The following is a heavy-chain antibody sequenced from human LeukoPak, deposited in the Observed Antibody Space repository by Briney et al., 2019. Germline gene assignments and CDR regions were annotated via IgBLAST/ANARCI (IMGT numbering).Heavy chain of an antibody. CDR2: MNPNSVNT. V-gene: IGHV1-8*03. D-gene: IGHD6-13*01. CDR3: ARARRITIPYSSSWYGHNNWFDP. J-gene: IGHJ5*02. Sequence: ASVKVSCKASGYTFTSYYINWVRQATGQGVEWMGWMNPNSVNTGYAQKFQGRVTITRNTSISTAYMELSSLRSEDTAVYYCARARRITIPYSSSWYGHNNWFDPWGQGTLVTVSS. CDR1: GYTFTSYY.